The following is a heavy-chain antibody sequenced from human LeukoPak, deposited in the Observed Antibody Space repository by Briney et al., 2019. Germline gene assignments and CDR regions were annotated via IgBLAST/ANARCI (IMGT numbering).Heavy chain of an antibody. Sequence: GRSLRLSCTASGFTFSSYAMHWVRQAPGKGLEWVAFISYEGSNKYYADSVKVRFTISRDNSKNTLYLQMNSLRTEDTAVYYCARGEQWLIRGSFDYWGQGTLVTVSS. D-gene: IGHD6-19*01. CDR2: ISYEGSNK. CDR1: GFTFSSYA. J-gene: IGHJ4*02. CDR3: ARGEQWLIRGSFDY. V-gene: IGHV3-30-3*01.